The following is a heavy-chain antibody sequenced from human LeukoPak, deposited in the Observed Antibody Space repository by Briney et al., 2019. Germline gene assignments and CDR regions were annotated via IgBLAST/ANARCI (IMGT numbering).Heavy chain of an antibody. CDR2: VSWNSVAI. Sequence: GRSLRLSCAASGFSFDDYATHWVRQAPGKGLEWVSGVSWNSVAIGYADSVKGRFTISRDNAKNSLYLQMNSLRAEDTALYYCAKDIGVGATRGFDLWGRGTLVTVSS. D-gene: IGHD1-26*01. V-gene: IGHV3-9*01. CDR1: GFSFDDYA. CDR3: AKDIGVGATRGFDL. J-gene: IGHJ2*01.